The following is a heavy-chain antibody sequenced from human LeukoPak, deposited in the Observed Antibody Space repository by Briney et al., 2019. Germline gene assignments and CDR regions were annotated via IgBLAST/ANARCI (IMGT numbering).Heavy chain of an antibody. V-gene: IGHV1-46*01. Sequence: ASVKVSCKASGYTFTSCYIHWVRQAPGQGLEWMGIINPSGGTTNYAQKFQGRGTMTRDTSTSTDYLELTSLRSEDTAVYYCARNSGDWTVDFGGQGTLVTVSS. J-gene: IGHJ4*02. CDR1: GYTFTSCY. CDR3: ARNSGDWTVDF. D-gene: IGHD1-26*01. CDR2: INPSGGTT.